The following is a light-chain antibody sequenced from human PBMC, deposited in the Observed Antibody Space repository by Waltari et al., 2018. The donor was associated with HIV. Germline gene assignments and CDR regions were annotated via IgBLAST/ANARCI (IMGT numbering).Light chain of an antibody. Sequence: QPALTQPASVSGSPGQSLTISCPGPSSDVGGYNYVSCYQQYTGKAPKLMSCDVSNRPSGVSNRVSGSKSGNTASLTISGLQAEEEADYYCSSYTSSSTLVFGGGTKLTVL. CDR2: DVS. V-gene: IGLV2-14*01. CDR3: SSYTSSSTLV. CDR1: SSDVGGYNY. J-gene: IGLJ2*01.